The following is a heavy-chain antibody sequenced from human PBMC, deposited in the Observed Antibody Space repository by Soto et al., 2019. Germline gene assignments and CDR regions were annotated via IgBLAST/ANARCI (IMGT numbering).Heavy chain of an antibody. CDR2: IRSKAYGGTT. Sequence: GGSLRLSCTTSGFTFGDYAMSWSRQAPGKGLEWVGVIRSKAYGGTTDYAASGKGRFTISRDDSKSIAYLQMNSLKSEDTGVYYCTKYTYTSRYAYYGMDVWGHGTTVTVSS. CDR3: TKYTYTSRYAYYGMDV. D-gene: IGHD6-13*01. V-gene: IGHV3-49*03. J-gene: IGHJ6*02. CDR1: GFTFGDYA.